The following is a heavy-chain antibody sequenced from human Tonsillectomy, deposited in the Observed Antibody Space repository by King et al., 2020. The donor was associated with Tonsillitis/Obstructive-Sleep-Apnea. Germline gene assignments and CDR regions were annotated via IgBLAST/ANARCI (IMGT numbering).Heavy chain of an antibody. D-gene: IGHD3-16*01. CDR1: GGSVTSGSYY. Sequence: VQLQESGPGLVKPSETLSLTCTVSGGSVTSGSYYWSWIRQPPGMGLEWIGYFSYSGSTNYNPSLKCRATISVDTSKNQFSLKLSSVTAADTAVYYCAWGGGGGGPPFDYWGQGTLVTVSS. CDR3: AWGGGGGGPPFDY. J-gene: IGHJ4*02. CDR2: FSYSGST. V-gene: IGHV4-61*01.